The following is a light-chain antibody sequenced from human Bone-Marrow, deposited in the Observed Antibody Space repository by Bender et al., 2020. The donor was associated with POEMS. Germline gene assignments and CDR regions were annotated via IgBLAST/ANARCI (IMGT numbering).Light chain of an antibody. J-gene: IGLJ2*01. Sequence: QSALTQPRSVSGSPGQSVTISCTGTSSDVGSSKYVSWYQHHPGKAPKLMIYDVSERPSGVPDRFSGSKSGTSASLAISGLRSEDEADYYCSSYTSIVTRVVFGGGTKLTVL. CDR1: SSDVGSSKY. CDR2: DVS. CDR3: SSYTSIVTRVV. V-gene: IGLV2-11*01.